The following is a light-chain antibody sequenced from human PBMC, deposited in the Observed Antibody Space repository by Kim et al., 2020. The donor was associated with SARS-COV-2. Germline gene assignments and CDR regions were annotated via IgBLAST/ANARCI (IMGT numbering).Light chain of an antibody. CDR2: KSS. CDR3: QQYNSRYT. V-gene: IGKV1-5*03. Sequence: DIQMTQSPSTVSASIGDTVTITCRASQTLDNWLAWYQQRPGKAPKLLVYKSSNLQSGVPSRFGGSGSGTEFTLTISSLQPDDFATYYCQQYNSRYTFGQGTKVEI. J-gene: IGKJ2*01. CDR1: QTLDNW.